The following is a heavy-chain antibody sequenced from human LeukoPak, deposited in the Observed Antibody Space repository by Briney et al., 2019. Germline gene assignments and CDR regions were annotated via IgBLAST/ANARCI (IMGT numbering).Heavy chain of an antibody. V-gene: IGHV4-30-2*01. CDR1: GGSISSGGYS. CDR2: IYHSGST. D-gene: IGHD3-22*01. J-gene: IGHJ4*02. CDR3: ARVYYYDSSGPVDY. Sequence: SETLSLTCAVSGGSISSGGYSWSWIRQPPGKGLEWIGYIYHSGSTYYNPSLKSRVTISVDTSKNQFSLNLSSVTAADTAVYYCARVYYYDSSGPVDYWGQGTLVTVSS.